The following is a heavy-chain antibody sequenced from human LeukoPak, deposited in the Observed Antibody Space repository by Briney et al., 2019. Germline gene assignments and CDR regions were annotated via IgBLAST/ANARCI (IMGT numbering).Heavy chain of an antibody. CDR1: GYTFTSYG. D-gene: IGHD5-12*01. CDR3: ARVGIVATIPAFDY. V-gene: IGHV1-18*01. J-gene: IGHJ4*02. CDR2: ISAYSGNT. Sequence: GASVKVSCKASGYTFTSYGISWVRQAPGQGLEWMGWISAYSGNTNYAQKLQGRATMTTDTSTSTAYMELRSLRSDDTAVYYCARVGIVATIPAFDYWGQGTLVTVSS.